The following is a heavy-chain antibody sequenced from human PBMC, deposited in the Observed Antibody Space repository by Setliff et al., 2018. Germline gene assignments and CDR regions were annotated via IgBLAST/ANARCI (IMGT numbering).Heavy chain of an antibody. J-gene: IGHJ4*02. Sequence: PSETLSLTCTVSGGSISSYYWSWIRQPPGKGLEWIGYIYYSGSTNYNPSLKSRVTISVDTSKNQFSLKLSSVTAADTAVYYCARSKPPTYVVVTAIPFDYWGQGTLVTVSS. V-gene: IGHV4-59*01. CDR1: GGSISSYY. CDR2: IYYSGST. D-gene: IGHD2-21*02. CDR3: ARSKPPTYVVVTAIPFDY.